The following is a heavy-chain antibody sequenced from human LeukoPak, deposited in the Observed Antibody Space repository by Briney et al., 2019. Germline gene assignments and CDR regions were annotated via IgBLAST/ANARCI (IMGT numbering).Heavy chain of an antibody. J-gene: IGHJ4*02. V-gene: IGHV3-48*01. CDR2: ISSSSSTI. CDR1: GFTFSSYS. CDR3: ARDPPLVY. Sequence: PGGSLTLSCAASGFTFSSYSMNWVRQAPGKGLEWVSYISSSSSTIYYPDSVKGGSTISRDSAKNSLYLQIDSLRAEDTAVYYCARDPPLVYWGQGTLVTVSS.